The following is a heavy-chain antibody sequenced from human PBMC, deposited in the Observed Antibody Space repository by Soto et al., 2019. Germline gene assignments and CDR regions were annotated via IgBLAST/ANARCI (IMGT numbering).Heavy chain of an antibody. J-gene: IGHJ3*02. D-gene: IGHD1-7*01. CDR2: IDNSGST. CDR3: ARGGTRDYWPGDVDAFDI. Sequence: QVQLQESGPGLVKPSQTLSLTCTASGDSINSGTYYWSWIRQHPEKGLEWIGYIDNSGSTYSNPSLKSRITMYLDTAKNLFSLKLTSMTAADTAVYYCARGGTRDYWPGDVDAFDIWGPGTRVTVSS. CDR1: GDSINSGTYY. V-gene: IGHV4-31*03.